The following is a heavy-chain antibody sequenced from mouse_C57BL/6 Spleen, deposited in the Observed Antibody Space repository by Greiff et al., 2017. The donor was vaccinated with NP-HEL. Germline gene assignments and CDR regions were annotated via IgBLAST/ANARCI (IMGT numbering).Heavy chain of an antibody. CDR2: IDPETGGT. V-gene: IGHV1-15*01. J-gene: IGHJ2*01. D-gene: IGHD2-5*01. CDR3: TRRDYSNFYFDY. Sequence: VQLQQSGAELVRPGASVTLSCKASGYTFTDYEMHWVKQTPVHGLEWIGAIDPETGGTAYTQKFKGKAILTADKSSSTAYMELRSLSSEDSAVYYCTRRDYSNFYFDYWGQGTTLTVSS. CDR1: GYTFTDYE.